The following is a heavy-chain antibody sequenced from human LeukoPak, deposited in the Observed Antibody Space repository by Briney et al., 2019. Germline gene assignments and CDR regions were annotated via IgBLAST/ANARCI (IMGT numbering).Heavy chain of an antibody. Sequence: PGGSLRLSCAASGFNVSNSYISWVRQAPGKGLEWVSVIYSGGSTKYADSVKARLTISRDNSKNTVYLQMNSLRADDTAVYYCARATLDNWGQGTLVTVSS. CDR1: GFNVSNSY. V-gene: IGHV3-53*01. CDR3: ARATLDN. J-gene: IGHJ4*02. CDR2: IYSGGST.